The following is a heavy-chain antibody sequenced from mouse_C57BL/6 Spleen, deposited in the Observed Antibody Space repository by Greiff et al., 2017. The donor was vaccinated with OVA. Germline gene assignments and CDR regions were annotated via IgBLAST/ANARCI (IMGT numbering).Heavy chain of an antibody. Sequence: EVNVVESGGGLVKPGGSLKLSCAASGFTFSDYGMHWVRQAPEKGLEWVAYISSGSSTIYYADTVKGRFTISRDNAKNTLFLQMTSLRSEDTDMYYCARRTTVVATDDWGQGTTLTVSS. D-gene: IGHD1-1*01. CDR3: ARRTTVVATDD. CDR2: ISSGSSTI. CDR1: GFTFSDYG. J-gene: IGHJ2*01. V-gene: IGHV5-17*01.